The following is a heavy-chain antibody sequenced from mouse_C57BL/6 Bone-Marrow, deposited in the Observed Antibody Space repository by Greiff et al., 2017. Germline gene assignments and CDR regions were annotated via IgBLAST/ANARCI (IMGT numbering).Heavy chain of an antibody. CDR1: GYTFTSYW. J-gene: IGHJ2*01. CDR2: IHPNSGSA. Sequence: QVQLQQPGAELVKPGASVKLSCKASGYTFTSYWMHWVKQRPGQGLEWIGMIHPNSGSANYNEKFKSKATLTVDKSSSTAYMQLSSLTSEDSAVYYCARGETMVTTGYFDYWGQGTTLTVSS. CDR3: ARGETMVTTGYFDY. D-gene: IGHD2-2*01. V-gene: IGHV1-64*01.